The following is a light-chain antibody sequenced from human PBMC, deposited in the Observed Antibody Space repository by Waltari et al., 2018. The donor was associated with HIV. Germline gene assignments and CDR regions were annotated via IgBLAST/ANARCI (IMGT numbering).Light chain of an antibody. V-gene: IGLV3-19*01. J-gene: IGLJ2*01. CDR2: GKN. CDR3: SSRDSNGDHLVV. Sequence: SSELTQEPAVSVALGQTVRITCQGDSHTSYYVSWYHQKPGQAPVLVIYGKNSRPSGIPDRFSGSGSGDTYSWTITGAQSEDEGDYYCSSRDSNGDHLVVFGGGTKLTVL. CDR1: SHTSYY.